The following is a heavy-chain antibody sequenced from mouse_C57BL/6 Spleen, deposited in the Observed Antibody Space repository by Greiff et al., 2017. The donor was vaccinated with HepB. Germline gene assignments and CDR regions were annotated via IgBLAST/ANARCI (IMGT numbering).Heavy chain of an antibody. J-gene: IGHJ4*01. CDR2: ISSGSSTI. V-gene: IGHV5-17*01. CDR3: ARRSNYYYALDY. Sequence: EVQVVESGGGLVKPGGSLKLSCAASGFTFSDYGMHWVRQAPEKGLEWVAYISSGSSTIYYAATVKGRVTISRDNAKNTLFLQMTSLRSEDTAMYYCARRSNYYYALDYWGQGTSVTVSS. CDR1: GFTFSDYG. D-gene: IGHD3-1*01.